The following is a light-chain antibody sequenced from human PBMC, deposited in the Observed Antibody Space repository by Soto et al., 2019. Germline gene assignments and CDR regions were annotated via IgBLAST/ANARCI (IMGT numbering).Light chain of an antibody. CDR3: QQYGDWPLT. J-gene: IGKJ4*01. CDR2: AAS. V-gene: IGKV3-15*01. CDR1: QSVGKN. Sequence: EIVLTQSPATLSVSPGERATLSCRASQSVGKNFAWYQQKPGQAPRLLIFAASTRATGVPARFSGSGSGTEFTLIISSLQSEDFGVYYCQQYGDWPLTFGGGAKVEIE.